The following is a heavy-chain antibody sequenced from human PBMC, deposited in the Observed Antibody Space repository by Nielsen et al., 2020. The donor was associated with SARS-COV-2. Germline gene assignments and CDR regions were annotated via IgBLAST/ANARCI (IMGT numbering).Heavy chain of an antibody. D-gene: IGHD2-2*02. V-gene: IGHV3-30*18. CDR3: AKDRAIFMIYFTRGGPDF. CDR1: GFSFNNHG. Sequence: GESLKISCAASGFSFNNHGMRWVRQAPGKGLEWVAYISYEGSKQYYADSVKGRFTISRDFSKSTLYLQMNSLRGEDTAVYYCAKDRAIFMIYFTRGGPDFWGQGTLVTVSS. J-gene: IGHJ4*02. CDR2: ISYEGSKQ.